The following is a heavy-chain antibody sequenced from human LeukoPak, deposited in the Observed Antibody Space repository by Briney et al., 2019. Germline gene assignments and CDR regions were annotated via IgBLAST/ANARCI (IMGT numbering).Heavy chain of an antibody. V-gene: IGHV1-69*05. J-gene: IGHJ3*02. CDR2: IIPIFGTA. Sequence: SVKVSCKASGGTFSSYAISWVRQAPGQGLEWMGGIIPIFGTANYAQKFQGRVTITTDESTSTAYMELGSLRSEDTAVYYCARDQVAPIITMVRGVISAFDIWGQGTMVTVSS. CDR1: GGTFSSYA. CDR3: ARDQVAPIITMVRGVISAFDI. D-gene: IGHD3-10*01.